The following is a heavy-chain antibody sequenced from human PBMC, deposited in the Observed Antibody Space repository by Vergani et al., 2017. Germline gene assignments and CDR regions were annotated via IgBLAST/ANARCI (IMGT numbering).Heavy chain of an antibody. D-gene: IGHD5-18*01. CDR2: IYPGDSDI. CDR3: MRPVDTGGNNWFDP. Sequence: VPLVQSGAAVKTPGESLKISCTASGYIFTNYWIGWVRQMPGKGLEWMGIIYPGDSDIRYSPSFQGQVTISADKSIDTAYLQWSSLKASDTAMYYCMRPVDTGGNNWFDPWGQGTLVTVSS. V-gene: IGHV5-51*01. J-gene: IGHJ5*02. CDR1: GYIFTNYW.